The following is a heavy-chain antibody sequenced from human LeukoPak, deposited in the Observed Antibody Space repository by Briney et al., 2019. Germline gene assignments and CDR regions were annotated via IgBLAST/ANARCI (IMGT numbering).Heavy chain of an antibody. J-gene: IGHJ3*02. D-gene: IGHD5-18*01. CDR1: GFTFDDYA. CDR3: AKDRGYSYGSDAFDI. CDR2: ISWNSGSI. V-gene: IGHV3-9*01. Sequence: PGGSLRLSCAASGFTFDDYAMHWVRQAPGKGLEWVSGISWNSGSIGYADSVKGRFTISRDSAKNSLYLQMNSLRAEDTALYYCAKDRGYSYGSDAFDIWGQGTMVTVSS.